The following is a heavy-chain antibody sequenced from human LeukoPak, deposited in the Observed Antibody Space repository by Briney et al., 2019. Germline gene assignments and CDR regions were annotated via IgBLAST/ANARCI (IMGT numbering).Heavy chain of an antibody. CDR2: INHSGST. Sequence: MSSETLSLTCAVYGGSFSGYYWGWIRQPPGKGLEWIGEINHSGSTNYNPSLKSRVTISVDTSKNQFSLKLSSVTAADTAVYYCARGSLTYGSGSYYRRAFDIWGQGTMVTVSS. CDR3: ARGSLTYGSGSYYRRAFDI. V-gene: IGHV4-34*01. CDR1: GGSFSGYY. D-gene: IGHD3-10*01. J-gene: IGHJ3*02.